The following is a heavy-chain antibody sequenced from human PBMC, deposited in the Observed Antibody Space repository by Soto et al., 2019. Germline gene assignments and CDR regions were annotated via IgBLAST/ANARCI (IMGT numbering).Heavy chain of an antibody. Sequence: GSLRLSCAVSGLTFTTYNFNWVRQAPGKGLEWVSSISRGGGSTHYADSVKGRFTISRDNSKNTLYLQMNSLRAEDTAVYYCAKDLPQAYSSSSRDPWGQGTLVTVSS. D-gene: IGHD6-6*01. CDR2: ISRGGGST. CDR1: GLTFTTYN. CDR3: AKDLPQAYSSSSRDP. J-gene: IGHJ5*02. V-gene: IGHV3-23*01.